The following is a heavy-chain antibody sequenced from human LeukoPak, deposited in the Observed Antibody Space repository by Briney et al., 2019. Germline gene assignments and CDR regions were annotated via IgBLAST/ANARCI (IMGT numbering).Heavy chain of an antibody. CDR2: IYPADSDI. CDR1: GYSINNYW. J-gene: IGHJ5*02. V-gene: IGHV5-51*01. Sequence: HGESLKISCKGSGYSINNYWIGWVRQMPGKGLEWMGIIYPADSDIRYSLSFQGQVTISADKSISTAYLQWSSLKASDTAMYYCARQEYCSGGSCYTWFDTWGQGTLVTVSS. D-gene: IGHD2-15*01. CDR3: ARQEYCSGGSCYTWFDT.